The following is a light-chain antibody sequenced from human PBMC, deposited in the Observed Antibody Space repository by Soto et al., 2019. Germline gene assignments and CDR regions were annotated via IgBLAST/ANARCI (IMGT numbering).Light chain of an antibody. CDR3: QQYGSSLPVT. CDR2: GAS. J-gene: IGKJ5*01. Sequence: ELVWTQSPGTLSLSPVERTTLSCEASQSVSSDLAWYQQKPGQAPRLLIYGASTRATGSPARCSGSGSGTDFTLPISRLKPEDFAVYDCQQYGSSLPVTFGQGTRLEIK. V-gene: IGKV3-20*01. CDR1: QSVSSD.